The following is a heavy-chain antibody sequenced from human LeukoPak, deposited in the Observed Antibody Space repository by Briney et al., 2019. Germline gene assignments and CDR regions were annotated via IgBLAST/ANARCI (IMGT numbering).Heavy chain of an antibody. CDR3: ATDLRITMVRGGSFAY. CDR1: VFTFSSYA. Sequence: PGGAVRLSCAASVFTFSSYAMSWVRQAPGKGREWVSAISGSGGSTYYADSVKGRFTISRDNSKNTLYLQMNSLRAEDTAVYYCATDLRITMVRGGSFAYWGPGTLVTVSS. J-gene: IGHJ4*02. D-gene: IGHD3-10*01. V-gene: IGHV3-23*01. CDR2: ISGSGGST.